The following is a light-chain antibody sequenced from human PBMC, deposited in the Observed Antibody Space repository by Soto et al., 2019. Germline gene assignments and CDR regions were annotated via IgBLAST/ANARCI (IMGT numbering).Light chain of an antibody. J-gene: IGLJ1*01. CDR2: SNN. CDR1: SSNIGNNF. V-gene: IGLV1-47*02. Sequence: QSVLSQPPSASGTPGQRVTISCSGTSSNIGNNFVYWYHQLPGTAPKLLIYSNNQRPSGVPDRFSGSKSGTSASLAISGLRSEDEADYYCAAWDDSLSGYVFGTGTKVTVL. CDR3: AAWDDSLSGYV.